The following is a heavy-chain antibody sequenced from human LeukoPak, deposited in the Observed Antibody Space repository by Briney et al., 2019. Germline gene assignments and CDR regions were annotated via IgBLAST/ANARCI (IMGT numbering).Heavy chain of an antibody. V-gene: IGHV3-74*01. J-gene: IGHJ5*02. Sequence: GGSLRLSCEASGFTLNRYWMHWVRQAPGKGLVWVSRITGDGSDIAYADSVKGRFTVSRDDAKNTLFLQMTSLRVEDTAIYYCARDAYTTTSNWLDPWGQGTLVTVSS. CDR1: GFTLNRYW. CDR2: ITGDGSDI. D-gene: IGHD4-17*01. CDR3: ARDAYTTTSNWLDP.